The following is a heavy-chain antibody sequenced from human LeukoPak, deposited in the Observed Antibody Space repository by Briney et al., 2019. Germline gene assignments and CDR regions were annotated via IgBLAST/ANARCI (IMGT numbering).Heavy chain of an antibody. V-gene: IGHV4-4*07. D-gene: IGHD2-21*02. CDR2: IYTSGST. CDR1: GGSISSYY. CDR3: ARDSVVTTSRYYYYYMDV. J-gene: IGHJ6*03. Sequence: PSETLSLTCTVSGGSISSYYWSWVRQPAGKGLGWVGRIYTSGSTNYNPSLKSRVTMSVDTSKNQFSLKLSSVTAADTAVYYCARDSVVTTSRYYYYYMDVWGKGTTVTISS.